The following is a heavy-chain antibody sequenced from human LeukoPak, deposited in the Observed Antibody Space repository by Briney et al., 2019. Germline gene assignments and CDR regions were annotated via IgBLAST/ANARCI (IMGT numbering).Heavy chain of an antibody. CDR3: ARTHLGDYYYYGMDV. CDR1: GYTFTSYG. J-gene: IGHJ6*02. Sequence: ASVKVSCKASGYTFTSYGISWVRQAPGQGLEWMGWINPNSGGTNYAQKFQGRVTMTRDTSISTAYMELSRLRSDDTAVYYCARTHLGDYYYYGMDVWGQGTTVTVSS. D-gene: IGHD3-16*01. V-gene: IGHV1-2*02. CDR2: INPNSGGT.